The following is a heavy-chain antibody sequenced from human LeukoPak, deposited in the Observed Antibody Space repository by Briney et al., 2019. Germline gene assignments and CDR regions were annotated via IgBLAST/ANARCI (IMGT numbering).Heavy chain of an antibody. CDR1: GFTVSSNY. D-gene: IGHD4-23*01. CDR2: IYSGGST. V-gene: IGHV3-66*01. CDR3: ARDIRWSHGAFDI. Sequence: GGSLRLSCAASGFTVSSNYMSWVRQAPGKGLEWVSVIYSGGSTYYADSVKGRFTISRDNSKNTLYLQMNSLRAEDTAVYYCARDIRWSHGAFDIWGQGTMVTVSS. J-gene: IGHJ3*02.